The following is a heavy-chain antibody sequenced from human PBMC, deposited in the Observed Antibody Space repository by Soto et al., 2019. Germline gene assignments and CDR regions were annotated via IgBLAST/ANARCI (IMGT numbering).Heavy chain of an antibody. CDR1: GFTFSSYW. CDR2: IKSDGSTT. D-gene: IGHD3-16*02. V-gene: IGHV3-74*01. Sequence: PGGSLRLSCAASGFTFSSYWMDWVRQAPGKGLEWVSRIKSDGSTTSYADSVKGRFTISRDNAKNTVYLEMNSLRAEDTAVYYCARDPVLFRGLISPDYWGQGTLVTVSS. CDR3: ARDPVLFRGLISPDY. J-gene: IGHJ4*02.